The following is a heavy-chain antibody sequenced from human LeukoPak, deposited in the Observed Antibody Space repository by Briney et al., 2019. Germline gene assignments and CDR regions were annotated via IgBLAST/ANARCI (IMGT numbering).Heavy chain of an antibody. J-gene: IGHJ5*02. V-gene: IGHV3-30*04. D-gene: IGHD3-10*01. Sequence: GGSLRLSCAASGFTFSSYAMHWVRRAPGKGLEWVAVISYDGSNKYYADSVKGRFTISRDNSKNTLYLQMNSLRAEDTAVYYCARDLDGSGGNWFDPWGQGTLVTVSS. CDR3: ARDLDGSGGNWFDP. CDR2: ISYDGSNK. CDR1: GFTFSSYA.